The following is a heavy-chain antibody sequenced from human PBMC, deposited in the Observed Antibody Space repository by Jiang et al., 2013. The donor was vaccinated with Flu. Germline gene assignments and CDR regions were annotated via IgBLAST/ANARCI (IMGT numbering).Heavy chain of an antibody. D-gene: IGHD3-22*01. J-gene: IGHJ4*02. CDR1: GGTFSSYA. CDR3: ARMGGDYYDSSAMFDY. V-gene: IGHV1-69*01. CDR2: IIPIFGTA. Sequence: KKPGSSVKVSCKASGGTFSSYAISWVRQAPGQGLEWMGGIIPIFGTANYAQKFQGRVTITADESTSTAYMELSSLRSEDTAVYYCARMGGDYYDSSAMFDYWGQGTLVTVSS.